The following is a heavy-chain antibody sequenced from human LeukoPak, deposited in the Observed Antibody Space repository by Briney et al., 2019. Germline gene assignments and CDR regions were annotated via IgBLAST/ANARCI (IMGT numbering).Heavy chain of an antibody. CDR3: ARLRAPALEGAY. CDR1: GYIFTNYW. CDR2: IHPGDSDT. Sequence: GESLKISCKGSGYIFTNYWIGWVRQMPGKGLEWMGIIHPGDSDTRYSPSFQGQVTISVDKSINTAYLQWSSLKGSDTAMYYCARLRAPALEGAYWGQGTLVTVSS. D-gene: IGHD2-2*01. J-gene: IGHJ4*02. V-gene: IGHV5-51*01.